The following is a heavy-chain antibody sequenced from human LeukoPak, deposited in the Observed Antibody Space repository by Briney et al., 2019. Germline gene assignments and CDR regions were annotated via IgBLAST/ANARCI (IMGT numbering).Heavy chain of an antibody. J-gene: IGHJ4*02. D-gene: IGHD5-24*01. CDR2: ISFDGGNK. CDR3: ATEMTTQTAFDY. V-gene: IGHV3-30-3*01. Sequence: PGGSLRLSCAASGFPFSAYSIHWVRQAPGKGLDWVAVISFDGGNKFYADSVKGRFIISRDNSKNTLYLQMNSLRAEDTAVHYCATEMTTQTAFDYWGQGTLVTVSS. CDR1: GFPFSAYS.